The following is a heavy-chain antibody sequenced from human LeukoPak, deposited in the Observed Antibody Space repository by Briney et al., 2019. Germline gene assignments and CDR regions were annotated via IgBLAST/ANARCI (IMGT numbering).Heavy chain of an antibody. J-gene: IGHJ5*02. CDR1: GGSISSSSYY. D-gene: IGHD6-13*01. Sequence: SETLSLTCTVSGGSISSSSYYWGWIRQPPGKGLEWSGSIYYSGSTYDNPSLNSRVTTSVDPSKNQFSLKLSSVTAADTAVYYCARDPRKYSSSYNWFDPWGQGTLVTVSS. CDR2: IYYSGST. CDR3: ARDPRKYSSSYNWFDP. V-gene: IGHV4-39*07.